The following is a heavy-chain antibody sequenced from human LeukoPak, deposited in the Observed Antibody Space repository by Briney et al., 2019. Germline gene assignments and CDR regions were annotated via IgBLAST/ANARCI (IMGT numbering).Heavy chain of an antibody. J-gene: IGHJ5*02. CDR2: ISAYNGNT. D-gene: IGHD3-22*01. V-gene: IGHV1-18*01. Sequence: ASVKVSCKASGYTFTSYGISWVRQAPGQGLEWMGWISAYNGNTNYAQKLQRRGTMTTETSTNTAYMELRSLRSDDTAVYYCARTPYDSSGYHPYNWFDPWGQGTLVTVSS. CDR3: ARTPYDSSGYHPYNWFDP. CDR1: GYTFTSYG.